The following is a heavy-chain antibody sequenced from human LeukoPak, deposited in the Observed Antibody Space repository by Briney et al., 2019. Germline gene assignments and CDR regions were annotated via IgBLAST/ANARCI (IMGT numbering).Heavy chain of an antibody. CDR3: ATPPITPPYYYYMDV. Sequence: ASVKVSCKASGYTFTSYGISWVRQGPGQGLEWMGWISAYNGNTNYAQKLQGRVTMTTDTSTSTAYMELRSLRSDDTAVYYCATPPITPPYYYYMDVWGKGTTVTVSS. J-gene: IGHJ6*03. CDR2: ISAYNGNT. CDR1: GYTFTSYG. D-gene: IGHD2-15*01. V-gene: IGHV1-18*01.